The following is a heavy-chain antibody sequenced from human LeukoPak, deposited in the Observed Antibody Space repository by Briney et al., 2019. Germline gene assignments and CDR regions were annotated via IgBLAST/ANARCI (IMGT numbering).Heavy chain of an antibody. Sequence: GSLRLSCAASGFTFRNYAMSWVRQAPGKGLFWVSTISGSADATYYADSVKGRFIISRDNSKNSLYLQMNCLRAEGTGEYYCAKTQTGYCSSTSCLYGMDGWGQGTTVTVS. CDR2: ISGSADAT. V-gene: IGHV3-23*01. J-gene: IGHJ6*02. D-gene: IGHD2-2*01. CDR3: AKTQTGYCSSTSCLYGMDG. CDR1: GFTFRNYA.